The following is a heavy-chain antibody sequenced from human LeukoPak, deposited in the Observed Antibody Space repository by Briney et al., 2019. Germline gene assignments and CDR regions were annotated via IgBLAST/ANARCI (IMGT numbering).Heavy chain of an antibody. J-gene: IGHJ5*02. D-gene: IGHD4-17*01. CDR3: ARGSDYGDPHT. CDR1: GFTFSSYA. V-gene: IGHV3-23*01. Sequence: GGSLRLSCAASGFTFSSYAMSWVSQAPGKGLEWVSAISGSGDSTYYADSVKGRFTISRDNSKNTLYLQMNSLRAEDTAVYYCARGSDYGDPHTWGQGTLVTVSS. CDR2: ISGSGDST.